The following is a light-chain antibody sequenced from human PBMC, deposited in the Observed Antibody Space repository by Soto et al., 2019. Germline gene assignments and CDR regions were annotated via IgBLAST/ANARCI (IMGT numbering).Light chain of an antibody. Sequence: QSVLTRPPSASGTPGQRVTISCSGSTSNIGSNSINWYQQFPGTAPKLLIYSNNQRPSGVPDRFSGSKSGTSASLAISGLRSEDEADYYCAAWDDSLNGVVFGGGTKLTVL. J-gene: IGLJ2*01. CDR1: TSNIGSNS. CDR2: SNN. V-gene: IGLV1-44*01. CDR3: AAWDDSLNGVV.